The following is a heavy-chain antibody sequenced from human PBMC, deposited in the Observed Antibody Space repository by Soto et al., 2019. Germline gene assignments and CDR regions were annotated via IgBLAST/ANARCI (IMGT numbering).Heavy chain of an antibody. CDR2: VYSTGCT. D-gene: IGHD1-1*01. CDR3: VRQGIGNLHGLVDV. CDR1: SGPSSSHN. Sequence: QVQLQQSGPGRVKPSETLSLTCSVSSGPSSSHNWGWIRQPPGRGLEWIGYVYSTGCTSYNPSLKSRVTISADTSTNHISLTLNSVTAADTAVYYCVRQGIGNLHGLVDVWGQGTTVRVSS. J-gene: IGHJ6*02. V-gene: IGHV4-59*08.